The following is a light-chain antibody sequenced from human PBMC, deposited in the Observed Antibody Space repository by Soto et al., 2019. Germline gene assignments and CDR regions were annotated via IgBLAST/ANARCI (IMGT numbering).Light chain of an antibody. Sequence: QSVLTQPASVSGSPGQSITISCSGTSSDVGTYNLVSWYQQYPGTAPRLMIYEVTKRPSGVSNRFSGSKSGNTASLTISGLQPEYEADNYCCSYAGSSTPVFRTMTKVT. V-gene: IGLV2-23*02. CDR3: CSYAGSSTPV. CDR1: SSDVGTYNL. CDR2: EVT. J-gene: IGLJ1*01.